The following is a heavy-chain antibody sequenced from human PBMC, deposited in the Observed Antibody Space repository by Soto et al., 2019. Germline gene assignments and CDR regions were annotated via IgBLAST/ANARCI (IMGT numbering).Heavy chain of an antibody. V-gene: IGHV4-38-2*01. J-gene: IGHJ6*02. D-gene: IGHD4-17*01. Sequence: SETLSLTCGVSGYSISSGFYWGWIRQAPGKGLEWIGNVYHSGSTYYNPYNPSLKSRVTISVDTSKNQFSLRLRSVTAADTAVYYCARPFYGDYAPYYYGMDVWGQGTTVTVSS. CDR2: VYHSGST. CDR3: ARPFYGDYAPYYYGMDV. CDR1: GYSISSGFY.